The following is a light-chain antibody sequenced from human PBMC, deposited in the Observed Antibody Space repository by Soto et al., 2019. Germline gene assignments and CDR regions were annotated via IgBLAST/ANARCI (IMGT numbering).Light chain of an antibody. V-gene: IGLV2-14*01. CDR1: SSDVGGYNY. J-gene: IGLJ1*01. CDR3: SSYTSSSTL. CDR2: AVT. Sequence: QSALTQPTSVSGSPGQSITISYTGTSSDVGGYNYVSWYQQHPGKAPKLMIYAVTDRPSGVSSRFSGSKSGNTASLTISGLQAEDEADIYCSSYTSSSTLFGTGTKVTVL.